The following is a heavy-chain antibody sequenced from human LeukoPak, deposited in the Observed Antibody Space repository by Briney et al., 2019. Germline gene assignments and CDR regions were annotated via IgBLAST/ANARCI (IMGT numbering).Heavy chain of an antibody. CDR1: GFTFGTTA. D-gene: IGHD4-17*01. Sequence: GGSLRLSCAASGFTFGTTAMSWVRQAPGKGLEWVSIIYSGGNTYYADSVKGRSTISRDNSKNTLYLQMNRLRPEDTAVYYCARGTVTAPDYWGQGTLVTVSS. V-gene: IGHV3-53*01. CDR2: IYSGGNT. J-gene: IGHJ4*02. CDR3: ARGTVTAPDY.